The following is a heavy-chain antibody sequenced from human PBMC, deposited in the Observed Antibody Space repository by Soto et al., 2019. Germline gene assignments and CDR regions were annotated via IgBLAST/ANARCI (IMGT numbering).Heavy chain of an antibody. J-gene: IGHJ4*02. D-gene: IGHD1-26*01. Sequence: SLTLSCAASGLTFSSYGIHWVRQAPGKGLEWVAVIWYDGSNKYYADSVKGRFTISRDNSKNTLYLQMNSLRADDTAVYYCAREDQGGFDYWGQGTLVTVSS. CDR2: IWYDGSNK. CDR1: GLTFSSYG. V-gene: IGHV3-33*01. CDR3: AREDQGGFDY.